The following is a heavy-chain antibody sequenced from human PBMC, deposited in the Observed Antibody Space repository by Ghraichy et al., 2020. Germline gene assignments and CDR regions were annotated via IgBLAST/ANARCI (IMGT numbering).Heavy chain of an antibody. V-gene: IGHV4-34*01. J-gene: IGHJ5*02. CDR1: GGSFSGYY. CDR2: INHSGST. Sequence: SETLSLTCAVYGGSFSGYYWSWIRQPPGKGLEWIGEINHSGSTNYNPSLKSRVTISVDTSKNQFSLKLSSVTAADTAVYYCARDRSRKAAAGPYWFDPWGQGTLVTVSS. D-gene: IGHD6-13*01. CDR3: ARDRSRKAAAGPYWFDP.